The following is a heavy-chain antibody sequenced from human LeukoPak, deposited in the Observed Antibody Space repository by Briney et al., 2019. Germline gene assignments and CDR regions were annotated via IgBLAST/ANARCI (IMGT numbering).Heavy chain of an antibody. D-gene: IGHD3-22*01. J-gene: IGHJ4*02. V-gene: IGHV5-51*01. CDR2: IYPGDSDT. CDR3: ARVDTYYYDSSGYYCDY. Sequence: GESLKISCKGSGYSFTSYWIGWVRQMPGKGLEWMGIIYPGDSDTRYSPSFQGQVTISADNSISTAYLQWSSLKDSDTAMYYCARVDTYYYDSSGYYCDYWGQGTLVTVSS. CDR1: GYSFTSYW.